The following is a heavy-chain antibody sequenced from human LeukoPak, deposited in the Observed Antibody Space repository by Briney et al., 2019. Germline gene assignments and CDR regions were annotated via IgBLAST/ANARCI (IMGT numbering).Heavy chain of an antibody. V-gene: IGHV3-73*01. J-gene: IGHJ6*03. D-gene: IGHD4-11*01. CDR3: TSPPQPGLPRGYYHYYMDV. Sequence: PGGSLRLSCAASGFTFSGSAMHWVRQASGKGLEWVGRIRSKANSYATAYAASVEGRFTISRDDSKNTAYLQMSSLKTEDTAVYYCTSPPQPGLPRGYYHYYMDVWGKGTTVTVSS. CDR2: IRSKANSYAT. CDR1: GFTFSGSA.